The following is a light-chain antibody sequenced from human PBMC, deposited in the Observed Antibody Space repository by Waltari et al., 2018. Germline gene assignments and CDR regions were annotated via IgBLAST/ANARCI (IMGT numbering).Light chain of an antibody. Sequence: EIVLTQSPGTLSLSPGERATLSCSASQSVSSGYLAWYQQKPGQPPRFLIYGASSRGTGIPDRFSGSGSGTDFTLTISRLEPEDFAVYFCQQYSSSPITFGQGTRLEIK. CDR2: GAS. J-gene: IGKJ5*01. CDR3: QQYSSSPIT. CDR1: QSVSSGY. V-gene: IGKV3-20*01.